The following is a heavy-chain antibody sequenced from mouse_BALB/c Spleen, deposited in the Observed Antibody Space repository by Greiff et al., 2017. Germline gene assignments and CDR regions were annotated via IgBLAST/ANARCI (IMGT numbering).Heavy chain of an antibody. Sequence: QVQLKQSGAELVRPGASVKLSCKASGYTFTSYWINWVKQRPGQGLEWIGNIYPSDSYTNYNQKFKDKATLTVDKSSSTAYMQLSSPTSEDSAVYYCTRGPYGNYYAMDYWGQGTSVTVSS. CDR3: TRGPYGNYYAMDY. J-gene: IGHJ4*01. CDR2: IYPSDSYT. CDR1: GYTFTSYW. D-gene: IGHD2-1*01. V-gene: IGHV1-69*02.